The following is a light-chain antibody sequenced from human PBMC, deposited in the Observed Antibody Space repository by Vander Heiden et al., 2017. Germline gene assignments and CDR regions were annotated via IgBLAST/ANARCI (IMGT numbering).Light chain of an antibody. CDR3: SSYTSSSTSYVV. CDR2: IVS. CDR1: SSDVGGYNY. V-gene: IGLV2-14*01. J-gene: IGLJ2*01. Sequence: QSALPQPASVSGSPGQSITISCPGTSSDVGGYNYVSWYQQQPDKAPKLMIYIVSERPSGVSNRVSGSKSGNTASLTISGLQTEDEADFYCSSYTSSSTSYVVFGGGTKLTVL.